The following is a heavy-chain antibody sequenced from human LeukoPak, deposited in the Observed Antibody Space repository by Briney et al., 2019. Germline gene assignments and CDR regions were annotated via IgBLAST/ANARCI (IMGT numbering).Heavy chain of an antibody. CDR3: ARDLFGYYYYMGV. J-gene: IGHJ6*03. CDR1: GGSISSYY. D-gene: IGHD3-10*01. CDR2: IYYSGSS. Sequence: WETLSLTCTVSGGSISSYYWRWIRQPPGKGLGGVGYIYYSGSSNYNPSLKSQVTISVDTYKNQFSLKLSSVTAADTAVYYCARDLFGYYYYMGVWGKGTTVTISS. V-gene: IGHV4-59*01.